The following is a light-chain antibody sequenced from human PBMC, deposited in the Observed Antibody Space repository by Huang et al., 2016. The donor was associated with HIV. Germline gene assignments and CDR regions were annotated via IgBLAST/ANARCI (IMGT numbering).Light chain of an antibody. J-gene: IGKJ4*01. V-gene: IGKV1-12*01. Sequence: DIQMTQSPFSVSASVGDRVSITCRASQGIGSWLAWYQQKPGKAPKLLIYTASSLQGGVPSRFSGSGSGTEFTLTITSLQPEDFATYYCQQANNFPLTFGGGTKVEIK. CDR1: QGIGSW. CDR2: TAS. CDR3: QQANNFPLT.